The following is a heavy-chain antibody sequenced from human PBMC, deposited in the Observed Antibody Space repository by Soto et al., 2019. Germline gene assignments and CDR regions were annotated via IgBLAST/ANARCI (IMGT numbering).Heavy chain of an antibody. Sequence: SVKVSCKASGGTFSSYAISWVRQAPGQGLEWMGGIIPIFGTANYAQKFQGRVTITADKSTSTAYMELSSLRSEDTAMYYCARGQGDFWSGYPNWFDPWGQGTLVTVSS. CDR2: IIPIFGTA. J-gene: IGHJ5*02. CDR3: ARGQGDFWSGYPNWFDP. D-gene: IGHD3-3*01. V-gene: IGHV1-69*06. CDR1: GGTFSSYA.